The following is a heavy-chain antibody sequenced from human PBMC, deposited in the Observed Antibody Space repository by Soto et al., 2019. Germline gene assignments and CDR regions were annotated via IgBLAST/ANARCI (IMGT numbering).Heavy chain of an antibody. CDR2: IYPGDSDT. V-gene: IGHV5-51*01. CDR1: GYSFTSYW. D-gene: IGHD1-1*01. J-gene: IGHJ6*02. CDR3: AKSGGTYHYYYGMDV. Sequence: GESLKISCKGSGYSFTSYWIGWVRQMPGKGLEWMGIIYPGDSDTRYSPSFQGQVTISADKSISTAYLQWSSLKASDTAMYYCAKSGGTYHYYYGMDVWGQGTTVTVSS.